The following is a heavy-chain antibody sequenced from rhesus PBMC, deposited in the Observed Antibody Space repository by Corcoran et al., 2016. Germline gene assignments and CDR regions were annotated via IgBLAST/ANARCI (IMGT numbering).Heavy chain of an antibody. J-gene: IGHJ4*01. D-gene: IGHD2-15*01. CDR3: ARVPNHYCSSTYCSSFFDY. CDR2: IYWTDSK. Sequence: QVTSKESGPALVKPTQTLTLNCTFSGFSISTTGTGLGWIRQPPGKALELLPSIYWTDSKYYSTSLQSRLTIYKATYKNQVVLTMTNMDPVDTATYYCARVPNHYCSSTYCSSFFDYWGQGVLVTVSS. CDR1: GFSISTTGTG. V-gene: IGHV2-95*01.